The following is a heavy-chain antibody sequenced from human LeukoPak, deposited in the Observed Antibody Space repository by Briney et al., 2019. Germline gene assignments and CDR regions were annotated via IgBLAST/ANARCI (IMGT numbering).Heavy chain of an antibody. D-gene: IGHD3-10*01. V-gene: IGHV2-70*11. J-gene: IGHJ4*02. CDR3: ARIRTPYGSGSYYNFD. CDR2: VAWDDDK. CDR1: GFSLSTSGMC. Sequence: SGPALVKPTQTLTLTCTFSGFSLSTSGMCVSWIRQPPGKALEWLARVAWDDDKYYSTSLKTRLTISKDTSKNQVVLTMTNMDPVDTATYYCARIRTPYGSGSYYNFDWGQGTLVTVSS.